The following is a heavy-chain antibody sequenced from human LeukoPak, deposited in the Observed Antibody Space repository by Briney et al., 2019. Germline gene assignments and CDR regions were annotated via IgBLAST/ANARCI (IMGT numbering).Heavy chain of an antibody. V-gene: IGHV3-23*01. D-gene: IGHD6-13*01. CDR3: AKAYGYSSSWTSNYYFYGLDV. Sequence: PGGSLRLSCAASGFTFRSYAMSWVRQAPGKGLEWVSAITDSDSGTYYADSVKGRFTISRDNSKNTLYLQMNSLRAEDTAVYYCAKAYGYSSSWTSNYYFYGLDVWGQGTTVTASS. CDR1: GFTFRSYA. J-gene: IGHJ6*02. CDR2: ITDSDSGT.